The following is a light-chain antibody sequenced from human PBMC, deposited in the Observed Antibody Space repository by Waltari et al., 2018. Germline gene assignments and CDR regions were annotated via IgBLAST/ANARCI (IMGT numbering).Light chain of an antibody. CDR3: AAWDDSLNGWV. CDR1: SSNSGNND. CDR2: CNN. Sequence: QSVLTQPPSVSEAPRQRGPISFSVSSSNSGNNDVNWYQQCPGKAPKLRIYCNNLLPSGVSDRFAGSKSGTSASLAISGLQSEDEADYYCAAWDDSLNGWVFGGGTKVTVL. J-gene: IGLJ3*02. V-gene: IGLV1-36*01.